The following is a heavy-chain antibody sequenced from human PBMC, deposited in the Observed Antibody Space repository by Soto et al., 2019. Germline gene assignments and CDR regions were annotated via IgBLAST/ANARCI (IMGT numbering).Heavy chain of an antibody. V-gene: IGHV3-48*04. CDR2: INSGSNPI. CDR1: GFTFSAYT. D-gene: IGHD3-22*01. CDR3: ARALPLLLDVVTTFDY. J-gene: IGHJ4*02. Sequence: GGSLRLSCAGSGFTFSAYTMNWVRQAPGKGLEWVSYINSGSNPIYYADSVKGRFTISRDNAKNSLSLQMNSLRAEDTAVYYCARALPLLLDVVTTFDYWGLGTLVTVSS.